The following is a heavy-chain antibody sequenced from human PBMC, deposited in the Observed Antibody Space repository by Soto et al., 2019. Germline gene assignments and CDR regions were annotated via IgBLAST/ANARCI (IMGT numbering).Heavy chain of an antibody. CDR1: GFTFSNYS. CDR2: ISISGSYI. Sequence: EVQLVESGGGLVKPGGSLRLSCAASGFTFSNYSMNWVRQAPGRGLEWVSSISISGSYIYYADSVKGRFTISRDNAKNSLSLQMNSLGAEDTXVXXXXXXXXIASGWSDAFDIWGQGTTVTVSS. CDR3: XXXXXIASGWSDAFDI. V-gene: IGHV3-21*01. J-gene: IGHJ3*02. D-gene: IGHD6-19*01.